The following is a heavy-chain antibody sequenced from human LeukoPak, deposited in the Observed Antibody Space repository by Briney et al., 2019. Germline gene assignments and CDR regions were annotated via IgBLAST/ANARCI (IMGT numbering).Heavy chain of an antibody. CDR1: GFTFSSYS. CDR2: ISSSSSTI. Sequence: GGSLRLSCAASGFTFSSYSMNWVRQAPGKGLEWVSYISSSSSTIYYADSVKSRFTISRDNAKNSLYLQMNSLRAEDTAVYYCARGDNNAYWGQGTLVTVSS. V-gene: IGHV3-48*01. CDR3: ARGDNNAY. D-gene: IGHD1/OR15-1a*01. J-gene: IGHJ4*02.